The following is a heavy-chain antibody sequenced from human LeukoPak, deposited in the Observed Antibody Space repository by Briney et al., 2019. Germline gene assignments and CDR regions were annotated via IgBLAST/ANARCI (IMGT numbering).Heavy chain of an antibody. V-gene: IGHV1-2*02. CDR1: GYTFTGYY. J-gene: IGHJ6*03. Sequence: ASVKVSCKASGYTFTGYYMHWVRQAPGQGLEWMGWINPNSGGTNYAQKFQGRVTMTRDTSISTAYMELSRLRSDDTAVYYCARVLRYSSGWSPYYYYYMDVWGKGTTVTISS. CDR3: ARVLRYSSGWSPYYYYYMDV. D-gene: IGHD6-19*01. CDR2: INPNSGGT.